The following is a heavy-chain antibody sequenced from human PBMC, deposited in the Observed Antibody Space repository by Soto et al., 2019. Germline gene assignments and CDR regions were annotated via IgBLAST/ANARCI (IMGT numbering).Heavy chain of an antibody. CDR3: TSCDPSQSLYYYYGMDV. Sequence: QPGGSLRLSCTASGFTFGDYAMSWVRQAPGKGVEWVGFIRSKAYGGTTEYAASVKDRFTISRDDSKSIAYLQMNSLKTEDTAVYYCTSCDPSQSLYYYYGMDVWGQGTTVTVSS. J-gene: IGHJ6*02. CDR2: IRSKAYGGTT. D-gene: IGHD2-21*01. V-gene: IGHV3-49*04. CDR1: GFTFGDYA.